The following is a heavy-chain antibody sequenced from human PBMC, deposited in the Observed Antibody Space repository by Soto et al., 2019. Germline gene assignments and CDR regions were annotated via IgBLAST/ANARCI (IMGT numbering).Heavy chain of an antibody. CDR1: GFTFSSYG. CDR2: ISYDGNNK. Sequence: PGGSLRLSCVASGFTFSSYGMHWVLQAPGKGLEWVAVISYDGNNKYYADSVKGRFTISRDNSKNTLYLQMNSLRAEDTAVYYCAKGTVIYADYWGQGTLVTVSS. V-gene: IGHV3-30*18. D-gene: IGHD2-2*01. J-gene: IGHJ4*02. CDR3: AKGTVIYADY.